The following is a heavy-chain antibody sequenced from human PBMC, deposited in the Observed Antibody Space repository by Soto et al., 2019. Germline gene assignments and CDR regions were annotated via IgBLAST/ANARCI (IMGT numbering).Heavy chain of an antibody. CDR1: GFTVSSNY. V-gene: IGHV3-66*01. D-gene: IGHD6-13*01. CDR2: IYSGGST. J-gene: IGHJ6*02. Sequence: PGGSLRLSCAASGFTVSSNYMSWVRQAPGKGLEWVSVIYSGGSTYYADSVKGRFTISRDNSKNTLYLQMNSLRAEDTAVYYCARDRSSSWEDYYYYYGMDVWGQGTTVTVSS. CDR3: ARDRSSSWEDYYYYYGMDV.